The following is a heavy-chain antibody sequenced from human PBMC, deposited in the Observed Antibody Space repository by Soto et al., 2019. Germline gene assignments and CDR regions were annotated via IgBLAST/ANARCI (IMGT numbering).Heavy chain of an antibody. CDR1: GFTFSSYA. Sequence: GGSLRLSCAASGFTFSSYAMSSVRQAPGKGLEWVSAISGSGGSTYYADSVKGRFTISRDNSKNTLYLQMNSLRAEDTAVYYCAKVITIFGVVLGGHYYMDVWGKGTTVTVSS. CDR2: ISGSGGST. J-gene: IGHJ6*03. V-gene: IGHV3-23*01. D-gene: IGHD3-3*01. CDR3: AKVITIFGVVLGGHYYMDV.